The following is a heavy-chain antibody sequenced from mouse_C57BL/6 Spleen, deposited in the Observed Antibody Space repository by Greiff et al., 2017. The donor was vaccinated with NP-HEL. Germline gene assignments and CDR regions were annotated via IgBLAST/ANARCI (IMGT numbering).Heavy chain of an antibody. CDR3: ARPPITTVVAPFDY. V-gene: IGHV1-81*01. CDR1: GYTFTSYG. J-gene: IGHJ2*01. CDR2: IYPRSGNT. Sequence: VKLMESGAELARPGASVKLSCKASGYTFTSYGISWVKQRTGQGLEWIGEIYPRSGNTYYNEKFKGKATLTADKSSSTAYMELRSLTSEDSAVYFCARPPITTVVAPFDYWGQGTTLTVSS. D-gene: IGHD1-1*01.